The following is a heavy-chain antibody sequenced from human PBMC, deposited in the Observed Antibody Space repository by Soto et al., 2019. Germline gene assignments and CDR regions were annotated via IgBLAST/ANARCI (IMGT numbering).Heavy chain of an antibody. CDR3: ARSAMYYDFWSGYSPLDV. Sequence: VGSLRLSCAASGFTFSSYEMNWVRQAPGKGLEWVSYISSSGSTIYYADSVKGRFTISRDNAKNSLYLQMNSLRAEDTAVYYCARSAMYYDFWSGYSPLDVWGQGTTVTVSS. D-gene: IGHD3-3*01. V-gene: IGHV3-48*03. J-gene: IGHJ6*02. CDR2: ISSSGSTI. CDR1: GFTFSSYE.